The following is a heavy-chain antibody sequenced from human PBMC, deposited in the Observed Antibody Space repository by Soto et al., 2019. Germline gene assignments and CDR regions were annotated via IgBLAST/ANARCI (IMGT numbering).Heavy chain of an antibody. CDR3: ARDKGIAASVPEWFDP. V-gene: IGHV1-18*01. D-gene: IGHD6-25*01. Sequence: ASVKVSCKASGYTFTSYAMHWVRQAPGQGLEWMGWISAYNGNTNYAQKLQGRVTMTTDTSTSTAYMELRSLRSDDTAVYYCARDKGIAASVPEWFDPWGQGTLVTVSS. CDR1: GYTFTSYA. J-gene: IGHJ5*02. CDR2: ISAYNGNT.